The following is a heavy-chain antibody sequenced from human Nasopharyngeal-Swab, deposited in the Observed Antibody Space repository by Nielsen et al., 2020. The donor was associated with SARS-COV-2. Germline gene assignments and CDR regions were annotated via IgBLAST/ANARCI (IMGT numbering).Heavy chain of an antibody. J-gene: IGHJ4*02. CDR1: GFTFSSYS. CDR3: ARGSPGDYVWGSYRWGYFDY. V-gene: IGHV3-48*01. CDR2: ISSSSSTI. D-gene: IGHD3-16*02. Sequence: GGSLRLSCAASGFTFSSYSMNWVRQAPGEGLEWVSYISSSSSTIYSADSVKGRFTISRDNAKNSLYLQMNSLRAEDTAVYYCARGSPGDYVWGSYRWGYFDYWGQGTLVTVSS.